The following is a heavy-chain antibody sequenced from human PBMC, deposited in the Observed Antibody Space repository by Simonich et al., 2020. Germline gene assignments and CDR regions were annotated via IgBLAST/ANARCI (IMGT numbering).Heavy chain of an antibody. V-gene: IGHV4-59*08. CDR2: IHYSGST. Sequence: QVQLQESGPGLVKPSETLSLTCTVSGGSISSYYWSWIRQPPGKGLEWIGYIHYSGSTNYNPSLKSRVTISVDTSKNQFSLKLSSVTAADTAVYYCARLPDYWGQGTLVTVSS. CDR1: GGSISSYY. J-gene: IGHJ4*02. CDR3: ARLPDY.